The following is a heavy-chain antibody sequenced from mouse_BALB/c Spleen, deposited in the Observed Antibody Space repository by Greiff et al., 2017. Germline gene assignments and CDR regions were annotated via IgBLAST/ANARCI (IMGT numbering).Heavy chain of an antibody. CDR2: IRNKANGYTT. CDR3: ARGNPFAY. V-gene: IGHV7-3*02. J-gene: IGHJ3*01. Sequence: EVKVVESGGGLVQPGGSLRLSCATSGFTFTDYYMSWVRQPPGKALEWLGFIRNKANGYTTEYSASVKGRFTISRDNSQSILYLQMNTLRAEDSATYYCARGNPFAYWGQGTLVTVSA. CDR1: GFTFTDYY.